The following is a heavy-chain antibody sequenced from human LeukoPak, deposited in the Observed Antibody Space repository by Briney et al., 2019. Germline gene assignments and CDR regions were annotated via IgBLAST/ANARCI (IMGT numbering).Heavy chain of an antibody. CDR3: ASYSASCRSTSCHYYDAMAV. CDR2: IFTSGST. CDR1: GGSINTYY. V-gene: IGHV4-4*07. D-gene: IGHD2-2*01. J-gene: IGHJ6*02. Sequence: PSETLSLTCTVSGGSINTYYWSWIRQPAGKGLEWIGRIFTSGSTNYNPSLKSRVSMSVDTSRKQFSLRLSSVTAADTAVDNCASYSASCRSTSCHYYDAMAVWGQGTTVTVSS.